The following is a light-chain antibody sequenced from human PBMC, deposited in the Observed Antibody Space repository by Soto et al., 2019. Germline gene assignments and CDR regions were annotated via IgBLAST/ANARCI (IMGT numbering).Light chain of an antibody. CDR3: SSYTSSSTYV. Sequence: ALTQPASVSGSPGQSITISCTGTSSDVGAYNYVSWYQQHPGKAPKVMIYDVSNRPSGVSNRFSGSKSGNTASLTISGLQAEDEADYYCSSYTSSSTYVFGTGTKVTVL. J-gene: IGLJ1*01. V-gene: IGLV2-14*01. CDR2: DVS. CDR1: SSDVGAYNY.